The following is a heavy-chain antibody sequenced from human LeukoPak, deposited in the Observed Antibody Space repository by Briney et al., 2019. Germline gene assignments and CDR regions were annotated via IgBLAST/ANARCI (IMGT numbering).Heavy chain of an antibody. CDR1: GGSISSYY. CDR2: IYYGGST. V-gene: IGHV4-59*08. CDR3: ARQSSSSWYREFDY. D-gene: IGHD6-13*01. Sequence: SETLSLTCTVSGGSISSYYWSWIRQPPGKGLEWIGYIYYGGSTNYNPSLKSRVTISVDTSKNQFSLKLSSVTAADTAVYYCARQSSSSWYREFDYWGQGTLVTVSS. J-gene: IGHJ4*02.